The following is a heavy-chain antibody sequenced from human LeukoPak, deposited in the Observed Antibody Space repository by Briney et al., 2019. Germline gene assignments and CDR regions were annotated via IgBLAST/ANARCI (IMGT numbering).Heavy chain of an antibody. CDR2: INTDGSST. CDR3: ASREYYYDSSGYYPSFGY. V-gene: IGHV3-74*01. CDR1: GFTFSSYW. J-gene: IGHJ4*02. Sequence: GGSLRLSCAASGFTFSSYWMHWVSQAPGKRLVWVSRINTDGSSTSYADSVKGRFTISRDNAKNTLYLQMNSLRAEDTAVYYCASREYYYDSSGYYPSFGYWGQGTLVTVSS. D-gene: IGHD3-22*01.